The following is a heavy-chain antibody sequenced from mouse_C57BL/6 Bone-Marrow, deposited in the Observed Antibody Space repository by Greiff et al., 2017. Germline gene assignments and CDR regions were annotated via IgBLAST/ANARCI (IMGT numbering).Heavy chain of an antibody. CDR3: TTGVTTVVDY. V-gene: IGHV14-1*01. Sequence: VHVKQSGAELVRPGASVKLSCTASGFNIKDYYMHWVKQRPEQGLEWIGRIDPEDGDTEYAPKFQGKATMTADTSSNTAYLQLSSLTSEDTAVYYCTTGVTTVVDYWGQGTTLTVSS. D-gene: IGHD1-1*01. CDR1: GFNIKDYY. J-gene: IGHJ2*01. CDR2: IDPEDGDT.